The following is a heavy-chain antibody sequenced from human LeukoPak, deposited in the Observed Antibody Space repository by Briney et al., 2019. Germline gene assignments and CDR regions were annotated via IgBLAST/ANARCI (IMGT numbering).Heavy chain of an antibody. CDR2: IYPGDSDT. D-gene: IGHD3-9*01. V-gene: IGHV5-51*01. CDR1: GYSFTSYW. Sequence: GESLKISCKGSGYSFTSYWIGWVRQMPGKGLEWMGIIYPGDSDTGYSPSFQGQVTISADKSISTAYLQWSSLKASDTAMYYCARSLRYFDWLPNEGFDYWGQGTLVTVSS. CDR3: ARSLRYFDWLPNEGFDY. J-gene: IGHJ4*02.